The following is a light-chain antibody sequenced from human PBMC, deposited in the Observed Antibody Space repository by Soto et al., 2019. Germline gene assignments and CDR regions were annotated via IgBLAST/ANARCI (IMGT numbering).Light chain of an antibody. V-gene: IGLV1-51*01. Sequence: QSVLTQPPSVSAAPGQKVTISCSGSSSNIGNNLVSWYQQLPGTAPKLLIYDNNKRPSGIPDRFSGSKSGTSATLGITGLQTGDEAEYYCGTWESSLSAGWVFGGGTKLTVL. CDR1: SSNIGNNL. CDR2: DNN. CDR3: GTWESSLSAGWV. J-gene: IGLJ3*02.